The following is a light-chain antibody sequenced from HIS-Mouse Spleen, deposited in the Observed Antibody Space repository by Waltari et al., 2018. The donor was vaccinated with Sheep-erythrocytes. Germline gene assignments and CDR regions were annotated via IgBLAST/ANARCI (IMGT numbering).Light chain of an antibody. V-gene: IGLV2-11*01. J-gene: IGLJ1*01. CDR1: SRHVGGYHY. CDR3: CSYAGSYNHV. Sequence: QSALTQPRSVSGSPGQSVTIPCTGTSRHVGGYHYASWYQQHPGKAPKLMIYDVSKRPSGVPDRFSGSKSGNTASLTISGLQAEDEADYYCCSYAGSYNHVFATGTKVTVL. CDR2: DVS.